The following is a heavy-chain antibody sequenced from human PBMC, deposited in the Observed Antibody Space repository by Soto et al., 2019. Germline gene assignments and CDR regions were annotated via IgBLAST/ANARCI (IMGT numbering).Heavy chain of an antibody. J-gene: IGHJ4*02. CDR2: ISGSGGST. D-gene: IGHD3-16*01. CDR1: GFTFSTYA. CDR3: AKLKVGLGG. V-gene: IGHV3-23*01. Sequence: PVGSLRLSCAASGFTFSTYAMKWVRQAPGKGLEWVSGISGSGGSTDYADSVKGRFSVSRDNSKNTVFLQMNSLKAEDTAVYYCAKLKVGLGGWGQGTLVTVSS.